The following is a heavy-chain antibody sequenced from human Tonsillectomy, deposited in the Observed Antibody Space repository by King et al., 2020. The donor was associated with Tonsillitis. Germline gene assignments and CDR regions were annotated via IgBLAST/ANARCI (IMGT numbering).Heavy chain of an antibody. Sequence: VQLVESGGGLVKPGGSLRLSCTASGFTFSSYSINWVRQAPGKGLEWVSSIISSSIYIYYADSVKGRFTISRDNAKNSLYLQMNSLRAEDTAVYYCTGLVGVVQVPHYFDFWGQGTLVTVSS. D-gene: IGHD2-21*01. CDR1: GFTFSSYS. CDR3: TGLVGVVQVPHYFDF. CDR2: IISSSIYI. V-gene: IGHV3-21*01. J-gene: IGHJ4*02.